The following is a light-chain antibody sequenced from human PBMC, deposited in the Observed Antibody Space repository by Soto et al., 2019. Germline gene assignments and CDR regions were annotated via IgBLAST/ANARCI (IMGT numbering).Light chain of an antibody. CDR1: QSISSW. V-gene: IGKV1-5*03. Sequence: DIQMTQSPSTLSASVGDRVTITCRASQSISSWLAWYQQKPGKAPKLLIYKASSLDRGVPSRFSGSGSGPAFTLTISSLQPDDFATYYCQQYNSYSWTFGQGTKVDIK. J-gene: IGKJ1*01. CDR3: QQYNSYSWT. CDR2: KAS.